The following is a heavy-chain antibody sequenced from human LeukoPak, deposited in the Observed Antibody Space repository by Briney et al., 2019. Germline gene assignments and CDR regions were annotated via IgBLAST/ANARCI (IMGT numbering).Heavy chain of an antibody. D-gene: IGHD1-26*01. CDR1: VVTGSSIY. CDR3: AKSVSGSYVYYYYYGMDV. V-gene: IGHV3-66*01. Sequence: GGCLRLSCGASVVTGSSIYMGGGRQAPGKGLEWVSIIYSGGTTYYADSVKGRFTISRDNSKNTLYLQMNSLRAEDTAVYYCAKSVSGSYVYYYYYGMDVWGQGTTVTVSS. J-gene: IGHJ6*02. CDR2: IYSGGTT.